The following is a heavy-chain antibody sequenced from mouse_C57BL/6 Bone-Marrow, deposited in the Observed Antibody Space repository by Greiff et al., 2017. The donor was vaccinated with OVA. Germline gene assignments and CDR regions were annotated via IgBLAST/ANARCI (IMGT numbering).Heavy chain of an antibody. Sequence: VQLQQSGAELVRPGASVKLSCTASGFNIKDDYMHWVKQRPEQGLEWIGWIDPENGDTEYASKFQGKATITADTSSNTAYLQVSSLTSEDTAVYYCTSTVVANQFDYWGQGTTLTVSS. CDR2: IDPENGDT. J-gene: IGHJ2*01. V-gene: IGHV14-4*01. D-gene: IGHD1-1*01. CDR3: TSTVVANQFDY. CDR1: GFNIKDDY.